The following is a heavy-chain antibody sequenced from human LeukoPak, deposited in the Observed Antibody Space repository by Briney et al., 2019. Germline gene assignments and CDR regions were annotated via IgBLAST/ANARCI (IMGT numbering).Heavy chain of an antibody. CDR2: INPNSGGT. V-gene: IGHV1-2*02. J-gene: IGHJ5*02. D-gene: IGHD2-2*01. CDR3: ASQIVVVPAAPFDP. CDR1: GYTFTGYY. Sequence: GASVNVSCKASGYTFTGYYMHWVRQAPGQGLEWMGWINPNSGGTNYAQKFQGRVTMTRDTSISTAYMELSRLRSDDTAVYYCASQIVVVPAAPFDPWGQGTLVTVSS.